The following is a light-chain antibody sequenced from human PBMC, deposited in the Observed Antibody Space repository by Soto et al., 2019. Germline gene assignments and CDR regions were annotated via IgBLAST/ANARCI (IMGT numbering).Light chain of an antibody. Sequence: QLVLAQSSSASASLGSSVKLACTLSSGHSTYIIAWHQQQPGKAPRYLMNLEGSGSYNKGSGVPDRFSGSSSGADRYLTISNLQFEDEADYYCETWDTNTRVFGTGTKLTVL. CDR3: ETWDTNTRV. V-gene: IGLV4-60*02. J-gene: IGLJ1*01. CDR2: LEGSGSY. CDR1: SGHSTYI.